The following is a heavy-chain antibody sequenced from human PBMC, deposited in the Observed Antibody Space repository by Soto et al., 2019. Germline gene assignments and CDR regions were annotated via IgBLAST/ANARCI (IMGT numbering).Heavy chain of an antibody. D-gene: IGHD6-19*01. Sequence: GGSLRLSCAASGFTFSSYAMSWVRQAPGKGLEWVSAISGSGGSTYYADSVKGRFTISRDNSKNTLYLQMNSLRAEDTAVYYCALSFPYSSGWRYFDYWGQGTLVTVSS. V-gene: IGHV3-23*01. CDR2: ISGSGGST. CDR1: GFTFSSYA. J-gene: IGHJ4*02. CDR3: ALSFPYSSGWRYFDY.